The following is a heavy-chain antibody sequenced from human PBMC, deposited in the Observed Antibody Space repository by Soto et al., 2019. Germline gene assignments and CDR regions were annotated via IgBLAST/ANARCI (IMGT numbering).Heavy chain of an antibody. CDR3: GRDRGGNYYGGFDY. CDR1: GFTFSNYW. Sequence: EVQLVESGGGLVQPGGSLRLSCAASGFTFSNYWMHWVRQAPGKGLLWVSRINSDWSIVDYADSVKGRFTISRDNAKNTLYLQLDSLRAEDTAVLYCGRDRGGNYYGGFDYWGQGTLVTVSS. V-gene: IGHV3-74*01. D-gene: IGHD4-17*01. J-gene: IGHJ4*02. CDR2: INSDWSIV.